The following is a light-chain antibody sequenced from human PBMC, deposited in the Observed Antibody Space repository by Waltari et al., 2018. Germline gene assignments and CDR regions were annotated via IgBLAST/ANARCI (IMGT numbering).Light chain of an antibody. CDR3: QTWGTGIWV. Sequence: QLVLTQAPSASASPGASVKPTCTLSSEHGNSAVAWPPHQPDRSPRYLMKVTSGGDYTNEDGIPDRFSGSSSGAERYLTISSLQSEDEADYYFQTWGTGIWVFGGGTKVTVL. CDR1: SEHGNSA. J-gene: IGLJ3*02. V-gene: IGLV4-69*01. CDR2: VTSGGDY.